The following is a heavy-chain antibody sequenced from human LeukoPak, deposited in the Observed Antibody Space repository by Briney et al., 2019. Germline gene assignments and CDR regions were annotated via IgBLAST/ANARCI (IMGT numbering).Heavy chain of an antibody. J-gene: IGHJ4*02. D-gene: IGHD3-22*01. Sequence: SETLSLTCTVSGGSMSSYYWGWIRQPAGKGLEWIGRFITGGSTIYNPSLKGRVTLSVDTSKNQLSLKLSSVTAADTAVYYCARGYYYDSSGYYYDYWGQGTLVTVSS. CDR2: FITGGST. CDR3: ARGYYYDSSGYYYDY. CDR1: GGSMSSYY. V-gene: IGHV4-4*07.